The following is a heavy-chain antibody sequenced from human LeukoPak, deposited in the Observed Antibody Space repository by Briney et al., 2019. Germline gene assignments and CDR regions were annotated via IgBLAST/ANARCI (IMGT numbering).Heavy chain of an antibody. Sequence: ASVKVSCKASGYKFTDDYMHWVRQAPGQGLEFMGWINPDSGFTNYAQKFKGRVTMTRDTSISTAYLEVRSLTSDDAAVYYCAPTAEAYTSWWKVWGQGTLVTVSS. CDR2: INPDSGFT. J-gene: IGHJ4*02. CDR3: APTAEAYTSWWKV. CDR1: GYKFTDDY. V-gene: IGHV1-2*02. D-gene: IGHD3-16*01.